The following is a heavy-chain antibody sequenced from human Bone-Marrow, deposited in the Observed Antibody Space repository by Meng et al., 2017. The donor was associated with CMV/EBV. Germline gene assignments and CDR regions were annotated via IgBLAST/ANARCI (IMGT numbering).Heavy chain of an antibody. CDR2: INHSGST. J-gene: IGHJ4*02. CDR1: GFTVSSNE. V-gene: IGHV4-34*01. CDR3: ARTHTTCDY. Sequence: ESLKISCAASGFTVSSNEMSWIRQPPGKGLEWIGEINHSGSTNYNPSLKSRVTISVDTSKNQFSLKLSSVTAADTAVYYCARTHTTCDYWGQGTLVTVSS. D-gene: IGHD1-14*01.